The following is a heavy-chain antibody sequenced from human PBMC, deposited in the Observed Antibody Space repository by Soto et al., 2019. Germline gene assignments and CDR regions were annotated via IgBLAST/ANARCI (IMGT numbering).Heavy chain of an antibody. V-gene: IGHV4-31*03. CDR1: GASITSGCYY. CDR3: ARGGSNWYGDNWLDP. Sequence: TLSLTCKVSGASITSGCYYWSWIRQHPVKGLEWIGYTYYTGITYYNPSLKGRVTISLDTYGSHFSLSLTSVTAADTAIYYCARGGSNWYGDNWLDPWGPGTLVTVSS. D-gene: IGHD6-13*01. J-gene: IGHJ5*02. CDR2: TYYTGIT.